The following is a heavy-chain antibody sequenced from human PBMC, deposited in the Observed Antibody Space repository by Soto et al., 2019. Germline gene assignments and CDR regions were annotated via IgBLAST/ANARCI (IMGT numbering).Heavy chain of an antibody. CDR1: GFSFSADGVG. Sequence: HITLKESGPTLVKPTQTLTLTCIFSGFSFSADGVGVGWIRQPPGKTLEWLALIYWDDDTRYRPSLKSRLTISQDSSKTQVVLTMTNMDPLDTATYYCAHAFGGTSWPNDAFDVWGQGTVVTVSS. CDR3: AHAFGGTSWPNDAFDV. D-gene: IGHD3-16*01. J-gene: IGHJ3*01. CDR2: IYWDDDT. V-gene: IGHV2-5*02.